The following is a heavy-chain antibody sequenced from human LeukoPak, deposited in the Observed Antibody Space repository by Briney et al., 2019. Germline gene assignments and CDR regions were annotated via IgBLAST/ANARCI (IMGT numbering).Heavy chain of an antibody. CDR3: GRLYYDSSGYYPGLDY. Sequence: SLMISCKASGYSFTSYWNGWGRQMPRKGLEWMGIIYPGDSDTSYNPSFQGQVTISADKSISTAYLQWSSLKAADTAMYYCGRLYYDSSGYYPGLDYGGQGTLVTVPS. CDR2: IYPGDSDT. V-gene: IGHV5-51*01. J-gene: IGHJ4*02. CDR1: GYSFTSYW. D-gene: IGHD3-22*01.